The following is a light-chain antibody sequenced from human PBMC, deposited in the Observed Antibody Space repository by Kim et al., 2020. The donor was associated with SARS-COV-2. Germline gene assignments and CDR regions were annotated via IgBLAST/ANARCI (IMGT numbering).Light chain of an antibody. Sequence: LSPGERPTLSCRACPSVVSNYLAWYQQRPAQPPRLLIYAASSRATGIPDRFSGSGSGTDFTLTISRLEPEDFAVFYCQHYGTSSYTFGQGTKLEI. V-gene: IGKV3-20*01. CDR3: QHYGTSSYT. CDR2: AAS. J-gene: IGKJ2*01. CDR1: PSVVSNY.